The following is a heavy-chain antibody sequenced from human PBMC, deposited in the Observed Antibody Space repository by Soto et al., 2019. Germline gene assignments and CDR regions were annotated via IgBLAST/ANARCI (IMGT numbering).Heavy chain of an antibody. CDR1: GGTFSSYT. CDR3: AESLYGDYYYYGMDV. V-gene: IGHV1-69*02. J-gene: IGHJ6*02. CDR2: IIPILGIA. D-gene: IGHD4-17*01. Sequence: GASVEVSCKASGGTFSSYTISWVRQAPGQGLEWMGRIIPILGIANYAQKFQGRVTITADKSTSTAYMELSSLRSEDTAVYYCAESLYGDYYYYGMDVWGQGTTVTVSS.